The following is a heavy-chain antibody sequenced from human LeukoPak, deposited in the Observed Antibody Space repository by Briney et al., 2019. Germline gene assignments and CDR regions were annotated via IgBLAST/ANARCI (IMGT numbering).Heavy chain of an antibody. CDR1: GFTFSSYA. V-gene: IGHV3-23*01. Sequence: GGSLRLSCAASGFTFSSYAMSWVRQAPGKGLEWVSAISGSGGSTYYADSVKGRFTISRDNSKNTLYLQMNSLRAEDTAVYYCAKAQDPSIQLWSEPFPEDYWGQGTLVTVSS. J-gene: IGHJ4*02. D-gene: IGHD5-18*01. CDR3: AKAQDPSIQLWSEPFPEDY. CDR2: ISGSGGST.